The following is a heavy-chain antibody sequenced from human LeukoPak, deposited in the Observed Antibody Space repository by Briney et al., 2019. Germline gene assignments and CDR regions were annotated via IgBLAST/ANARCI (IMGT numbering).Heavy chain of an antibody. Sequence: GGSLRLSCVASGFTFSSYAMSWVRQAPGKGLEWVSAISGSGDSTYYADSVKGRFTISRDNSKNTLYLQMNSLRAEDTAVYYCAREREMATISGTLDIWGQGTMVTVSS. CDR3: AREREMATISGTLDI. CDR2: ISGSGDST. CDR1: GFTFSSYA. V-gene: IGHV3-23*01. D-gene: IGHD5-24*01. J-gene: IGHJ3*02.